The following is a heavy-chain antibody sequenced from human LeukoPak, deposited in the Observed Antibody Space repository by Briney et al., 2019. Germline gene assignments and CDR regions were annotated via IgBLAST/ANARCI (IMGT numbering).Heavy chain of an antibody. CDR1: GFTFNNYA. CDR3: GKPTVGYSSGRYPGWPVDY. Sequence: PGGSLRLSCAASGFTFNNYAMYWVRQAPGKGLEWVSGIFGSGGSAHYADSVKGRFTISRDNSKNTVYLQLDSLRVEDTAVYYCGKPTVGYSSGRYPGWPVDYWGQGTLVTVSS. V-gene: IGHV3-23*01. CDR2: IFGSGGSA. D-gene: IGHD2-15*01. J-gene: IGHJ4*02.